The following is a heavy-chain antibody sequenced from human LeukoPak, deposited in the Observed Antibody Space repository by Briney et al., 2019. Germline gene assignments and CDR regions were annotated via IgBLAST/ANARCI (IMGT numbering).Heavy chain of an antibody. CDR1: GFTFSSYR. V-gene: IGHV3-74*01. CDR3: ARGHSSGWVNWFDP. D-gene: IGHD6-19*01. J-gene: IGHJ5*02. Sequence: GGSLRLSCAASGFTFSSYRMHWVRQAPGKGLVWVSRINSDGSSTSYADSVKGRFTISRDNAKNTLYLQMNSLRAEDTAVYYCARGHSSGWVNWFDPWGQGTLVTVSS. CDR2: INSDGSST.